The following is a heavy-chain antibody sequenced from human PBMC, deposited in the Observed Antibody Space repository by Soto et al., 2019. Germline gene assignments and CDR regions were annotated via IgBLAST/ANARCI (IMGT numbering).Heavy chain of an antibody. J-gene: IGHJ5*02. CDR2: IYPGKSKT. Sequence: GESLKISCTGSVYQFATYRIAWVRQTPGRGLEWMGIIYPGKSKTLYRPTFQGLVTISADTSIKHAYLPGDSLGASDTDHYYCERGFSGPPGWFHPWAHAT. CDR1: VYQFATYR. V-gene: IGHV5-51*01. CDR3: ERGFSGPPGWFHP. D-gene: IGHD1-26*01.